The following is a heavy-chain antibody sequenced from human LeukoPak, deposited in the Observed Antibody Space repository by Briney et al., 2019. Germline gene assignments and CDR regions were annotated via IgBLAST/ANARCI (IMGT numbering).Heavy chain of an antibody. J-gene: IGHJ4*02. CDR3: AKFSSIDY. Sequence: PGGSLRLSCAASGFFVSSYGMSWVRLAAGNGLGWVAAISGSGDSTYYADSVKGGFTISRDNSKNTMYLQMNSLRDEDTAVYYCAKFSSIDYWGQGNLVTVSS. V-gene: IGHV3-23*01. CDR1: GFFVSSYG. CDR2: ISGSGDST.